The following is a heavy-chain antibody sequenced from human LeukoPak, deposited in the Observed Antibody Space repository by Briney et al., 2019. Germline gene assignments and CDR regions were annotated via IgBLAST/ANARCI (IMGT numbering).Heavy chain of an antibody. D-gene: IGHD1-26*01. CDR2: IYYSGNT. CDR3: ARQGVGATYSGFDY. CDR1: GGSISSSSYY. Sequence: PSETLSLTCTVSGGSISSSSYYWGWLRQPPGKGLEWIGSIYYSGNTYYNPSLKSRVTISADASKNQCSLKLSPVTAADTAVYYWARQGVGATYSGFDYWGQGTLVTVSS. J-gene: IGHJ4*02. V-gene: IGHV4-39*01.